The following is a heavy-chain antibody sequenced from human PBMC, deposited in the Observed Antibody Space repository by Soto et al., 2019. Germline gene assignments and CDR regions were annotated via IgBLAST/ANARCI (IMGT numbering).Heavy chain of an antibody. V-gene: IGHV3-74*01. CDR1: GFTFSSYW. Sequence: GGSLRLSCAACGFTFSSYWMHWVRQAPGKGLVRVSRINSDGSSTSYADSVKGRFTISRDNAKNTLYLQMNSLRAEDTAVYYCARAYSSGWYYYYGMDVWGQGTTVTVSS. J-gene: IGHJ6*02. CDR3: ARAYSSGWYYYYGMDV. CDR2: INSDGSST. D-gene: IGHD6-19*01.